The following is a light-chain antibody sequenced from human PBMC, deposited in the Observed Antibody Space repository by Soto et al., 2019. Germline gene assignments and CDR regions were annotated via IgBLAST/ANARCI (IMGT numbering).Light chain of an antibody. Sequence: QSVLTQPASVSGSPGQSITISCTGTSSDVGSYNVVSWYQQHPGKAPKLMIYEGSKRPSGVSNRFSGSKSGNTASLTISGLQAEDEADYYCCSYAGSRTGVFGGGTKLTVL. V-gene: IGLV2-23*01. J-gene: IGLJ3*02. CDR1: SSDVGSYNV. CDR3: CSYAGSRTGV. CDR2: EGS.